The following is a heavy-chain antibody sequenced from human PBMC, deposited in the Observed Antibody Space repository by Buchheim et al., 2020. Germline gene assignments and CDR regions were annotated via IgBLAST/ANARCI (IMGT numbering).Heavy chain of an antibody. J-gene: IGHJ4*02. CDR2: IHQRGST. D-gene: IGHD1-14*01. Sequence: QVQLQQWGAGLLKPSETLSLTCAVYGGSFSDYYWNWIRQLPEKGLEWIGEIHQRGSTKYNPSLKSRATMSVDASKNQFSLSVTSVTAADTAVYYCARGPGARRTLDYWGQGT. CDR1: GGSFSDYY. V-gene: IGHV4-34*01. CDR3: ARGPGARRTLDY.